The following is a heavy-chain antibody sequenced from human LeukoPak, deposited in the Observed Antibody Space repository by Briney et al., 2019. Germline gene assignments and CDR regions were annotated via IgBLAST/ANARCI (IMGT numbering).Heavy chain of an antibody. J-gene: IGHJ4*02. V-gene: IGHV3-33*01. CDR1: GFTFSSYG. D-gene: IGHD2-15*01. CDR2: IWYDGSNK. CDR3: ARDMGYCSGGSCYSGGFDY. Sequence: GGSLRLSCAASGFTFSSYGMHWVRQAPDKGLEWVAVIWYDGSNKYYADSVKGRFTISRDNSKNMLYLQMNSLRAEDTAVYYCARDMGYCSGGSCYSGGFDYWGQGTLVTVSS.